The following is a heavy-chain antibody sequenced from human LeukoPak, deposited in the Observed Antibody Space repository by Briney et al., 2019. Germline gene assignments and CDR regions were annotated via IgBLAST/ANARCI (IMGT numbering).Heavy chain of an antibody. V-gene: IGHV3-23*01. CDR3: AREGSYHHPLDY. J-gene: IGHJ4*02. Sequence: GGSLRLSCAASGFTFSSYAMSWVRQAPGKGLEWVSSISGSGASTYYADSVKGRFTISRDNAKNSLYLQMNSLRAEDTAVYYCAREGSYHHPLDYWGQGTLATVSS. CDR1: GFTFSSYA. CDR2: ISGSGAST.